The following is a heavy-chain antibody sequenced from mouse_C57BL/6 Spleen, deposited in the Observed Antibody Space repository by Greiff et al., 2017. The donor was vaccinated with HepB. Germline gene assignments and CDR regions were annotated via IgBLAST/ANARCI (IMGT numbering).Heavy chain of an antibody. CDR1: GYSITSGYD. D-gene: IGHD2-1*01. CDR3: ARGGGNYGYFDY. Sequence: DVKLQESGPGMVKPSQSLSLTCTVTGYSITSGYDWHWIRHFPGNKLEWMGYISYSGSTNYNPSLKSRISITHDTSKNHFFLKLNSVTTEDTATYYCARGGGNYGYFDYWGQGTTLTVSS. CDR2: ISYSGST. V-gene: IGHV3-1*01. J-gene: IGHJ2*01.